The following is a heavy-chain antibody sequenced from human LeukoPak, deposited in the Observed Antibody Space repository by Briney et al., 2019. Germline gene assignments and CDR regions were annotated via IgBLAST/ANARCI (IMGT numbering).Heavy chain of an antibody. Sequence: GASVKVSCKASGYTFTGYYMHWVRQAPGQGLEWMGWINPNSGGTNYAQKFQGRVTMTRDTSISTAYMELSRLRSDDTAVYYCAREADSSGYPVPLHWGQGTLVTVSS. CDR1: GYTFTGYY. CDR3: AREADSSGYPVPLH. V-gene: IGHV1-2*02. J-gene: IGHJ4*02. D-gene: IGHD3-22*01. CDR2: INPNSGGT.